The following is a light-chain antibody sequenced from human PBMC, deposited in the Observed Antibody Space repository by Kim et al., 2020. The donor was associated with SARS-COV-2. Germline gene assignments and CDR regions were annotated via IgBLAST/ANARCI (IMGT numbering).Light chain of an antibody. Sequence: GQSVPISCPGTSRDVGGNNYVTGYQPRPGNAPKLLIYEVGKRPSGVPDRFSGSKSGNTASLTVSGLQAEDEADYYCSSYAGSDNLVFGGGTKLTVL. V-gene: IGLV2-8*01. J-gene: IGLJ2*01. CDR2: EVG. CDR1: SRDVGGNNY. CDR3: SSYAGSDNLV.